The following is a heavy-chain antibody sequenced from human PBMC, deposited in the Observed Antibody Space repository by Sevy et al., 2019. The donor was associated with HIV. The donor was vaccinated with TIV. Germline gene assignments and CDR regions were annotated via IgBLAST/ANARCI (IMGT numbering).Heavy chain of an antibody. Sequence: SETLSLTCTVSGYSISSGFYWGWIRQPPGKGLEWIVLMYHSGSTYYNSSLKSRVTISVDTSKNQFSLELTSVTAADTAVYYCARLGIAVAGYFGYWGQGTLVTVSS. CDR1: GYSISSGFY. D-gene: IGHD6-19*01. J-gene: IGHJ4*02. CDR3: ARLGIAVAGYFGY. CDR2: MYHSGST. V-gene: IGHV4-38-2*02.